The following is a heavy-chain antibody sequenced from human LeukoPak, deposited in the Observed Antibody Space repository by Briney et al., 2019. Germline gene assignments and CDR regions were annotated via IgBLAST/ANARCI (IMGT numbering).Heavy chain of an antibody. D-gene: IGHD3-22*01. V-gene: IGHV3-21*01. CDR2: ISSSSSYI. CDR3: ARVDPYDSSGYYCYYMDV. J-gene: IGHJ6*03. CDR1: GFTFSSYS. Sequence: PGGSLRLSCAASGFTFSSYSMNWVRQAPGKGLEWVSSISSSSSYIYYADSVKGRFTISRDNAKNSLYLQMNSLRAEDTAVYYCARVDPYDSSGYYCYYMDVWGKGTTVTVSS.